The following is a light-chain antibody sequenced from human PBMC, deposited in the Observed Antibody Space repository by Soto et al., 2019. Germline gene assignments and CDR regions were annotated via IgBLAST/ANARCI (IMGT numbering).Light chain of an antibody. J-gene: IGKJ1*01. Sequence: DIQMTQSPSTLSASVGDRVTITCRASQLISGWLAWYQQKPGKAPKLLIYDASTLESGLPSRFSGSSSGTEFTLTISSLQPSDLATSYRQQYTTSPTFGQGTKVEIK. CDR2: DAS. V-gene: IGKV1-5*01. CDR1: QLISGW. CDR3: QQYTTSPT.